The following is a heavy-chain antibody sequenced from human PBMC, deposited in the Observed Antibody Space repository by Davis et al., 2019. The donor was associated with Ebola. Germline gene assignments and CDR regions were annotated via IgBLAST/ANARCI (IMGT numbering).Heavy chain of an antibody. Sequence: GESLKISCAASGFTFSSYGMHWVRQAPGKGLEWVAVISYDGSNKYYADSVKGRFTISRDNSKNTLYLQMNSLRAEDKAVYYCAKDPQKWELHYYYGMDVWGQGTTVTVSS. D-gene: IGHD1-26*01. CDR3: AKDPQKWELHYYYGMDV. V-gene: IGHV3-30*18. CDR2: ISYDGSNK. CDR1: GFTFSSYG. J-gene: IGHJ6*02.